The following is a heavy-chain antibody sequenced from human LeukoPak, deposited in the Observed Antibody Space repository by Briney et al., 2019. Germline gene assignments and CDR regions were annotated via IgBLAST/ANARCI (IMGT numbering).Heavy chain of an antibody. V-gene: IGHV3-11*04. Sequence: GGSLRLSCAAPGFTFNDSYMTWIRQAPGMGLECVSYISSSGSTIYYADSVKGRFTISRDSAKNSLYLQMNSLRDEDTAVYYCARGVRGYSRGSRFDSWGQGAMVTVSS. D-gene: IGHD5-18*01. CDR1: GFTFNDSY. CDR2: ISSSGSTI. CDR3: ARGVRGYSRGSRFDS. J-gene: IGHJ4*02.